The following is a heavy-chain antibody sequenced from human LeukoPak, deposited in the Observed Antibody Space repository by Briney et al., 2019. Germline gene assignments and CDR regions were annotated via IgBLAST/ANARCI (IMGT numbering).Heavy chain of an antibody. Sequence: GESLKISCQASGYKFNNFYIAWVRQMPGKGLEWVAIIYPGDSDIRYSPSIQGHVTISADKSINTAYLEWNSLKASDTAIYYCARQGAAGKYYYYMDVWGKGTTVTVSS. D-gene: IGHD6-13*01. V-gene: IGHV5-51*01. CDR2: IYPGDSDI. J-gene: IGHJ6*03. CDR1: GYKFNNFY. CDR3: ARQGAAGKYYYYMDV.